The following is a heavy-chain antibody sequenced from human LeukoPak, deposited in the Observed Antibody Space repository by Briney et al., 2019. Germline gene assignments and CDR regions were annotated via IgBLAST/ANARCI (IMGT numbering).Heavy chain of an antibody. J-gene: IGHJ4*02. CDR3: AISIAAAGTGFDY. D-gene: IGHD6-13*01. Sequence: GGSLRLSCAASGFTFKTYGMHWVRQAPGKGLEWVAFIRNDGGKKDYEDSVRGRFTISRDNSKNTLYLQMNSLRAEDTAVYYCAISIAAAGTGFDYWGQGTLVTVPS. CDR1: GFTFKTYG. V-gene: IGHV3-30*02. CDR2: IRNDGGKK.